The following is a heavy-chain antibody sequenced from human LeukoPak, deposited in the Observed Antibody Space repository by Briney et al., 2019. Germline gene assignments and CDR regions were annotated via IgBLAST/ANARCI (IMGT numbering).Heavy chain of an antibody. J-gene: IGHJ6*03. D-gene: IGHD6-13*01. CDR1: GYTFTSYD. V-gene: IGHV1-8*01. CDR3: ARTYSSSWYSYYYMDV. CDR2: MNPNSGNT. Sequence: ASVKVSCKASGYTFTSYDINWVRQATGQGREWMGWMNPNSGNTGYAQKFQGRVTMTRNTSISTAYMELSSLRSEDTAVYYCARTYSSSWYSYYYMDVWGKGTTVTISS.